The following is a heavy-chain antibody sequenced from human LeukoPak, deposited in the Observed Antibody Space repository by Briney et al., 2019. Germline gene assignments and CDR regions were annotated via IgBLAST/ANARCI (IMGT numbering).Heavy chain of an antibody. D-gene: IGHD6-6*01. V-gene: IGHV1-2*02. Sequence: GASVTVSCKASGYTFNAYYIHWVRQAPGQGLEWMGWINPNSGVTNYAQKFQGRVTMTRDTSISAAYMELSSLISDDTAVYYCARASGSDSSVKSFYYMGVWGKGSTVTVSS. CDR2: INPNSGVT. CDR1: GYTFNAYY. CDR3: ARASGSDSSVKSFYYMGV. J-gene: IGHJ6*03.